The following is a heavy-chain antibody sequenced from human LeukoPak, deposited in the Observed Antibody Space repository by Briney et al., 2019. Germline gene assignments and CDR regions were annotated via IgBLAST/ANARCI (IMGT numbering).Heavy chain of an antibody. CDR2: ISSSSSYI. V-gene: IGHV3-21*01. J-gene: IGHJ3*02. CDR3: ARAVGGVWGSYRYGAFDI. CDR1: GFTFSSYS. D-gene: IGHD3-16*02. Sequence: GGSLRLSCAASGFTFSSYSMNWVRQAPGKGLEWVSSISSSSSYIYYADSVKGRFTISRDNAKNSLYLQMNSLRAEDTAVYYCARAVGGVWGSYRYGAFDIWGQGTMVTVSS.